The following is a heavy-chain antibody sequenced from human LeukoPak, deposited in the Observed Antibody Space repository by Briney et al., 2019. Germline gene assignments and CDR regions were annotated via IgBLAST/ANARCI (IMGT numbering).Heavy chain of an antibody. Sequence: KPSENLSLTCTVSGGSISSYYWSWIRQPPRKGLEWIGYIYYSGSTNYNPSLKSRVTISVDTSKNQYSLKLSSVTAADTAVHYCARVRRACSSTSCYASYWYFDLWGRGTLVTVSS. V-gene: IGHV4-59*01. CDR2: IYYSGST. J-gene: IGHJ2*01. CDR3: ARVRRACSSTSCYASYWYFDL. D-gene: IGHD2-2*01. CDR1: GGSISSYY.